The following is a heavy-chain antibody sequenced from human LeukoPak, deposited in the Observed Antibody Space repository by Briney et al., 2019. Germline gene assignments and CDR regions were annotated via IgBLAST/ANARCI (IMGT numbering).Heavy chain of an antibody. CDR3: AKIISGTYSFDL. V-gene: IGHV3-23*01. CDR1: GSTFSISP. J-gene: IGHJ4*02. Sequence: GESLRLSCTASGSTFSISPMTWVRQAPGQGLEWVSAISGNSVTIYYADSVKGRFTISRDNSKNTLYLQMYSLRAEDTAVYYCAKIISGTYSFDLWGQGTLVTVSS. D-gene: IGHD1-26*01. CDR2: ISGNSVTI.